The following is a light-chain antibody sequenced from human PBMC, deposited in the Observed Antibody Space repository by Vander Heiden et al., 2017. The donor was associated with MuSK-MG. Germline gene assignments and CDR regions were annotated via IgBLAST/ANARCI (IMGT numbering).Light chain of an antibody. Sequence: QSVLTPPPSASGTPGQRFTISCSGSISNIGTNYVYWYQQLPGAVPKLLIYRNIQRPSGVPDRFSGSHSGTSASLAISGLRSEDEADDYCAAWDDSLSGQMIFGGGTKLTVL. V-gene: IGLV1-47*01. J-gene: IGLJ2*01. CDR3: AAWDDSLSGQMI. CDR2: RNI. CDR1: ISNIGTNY.